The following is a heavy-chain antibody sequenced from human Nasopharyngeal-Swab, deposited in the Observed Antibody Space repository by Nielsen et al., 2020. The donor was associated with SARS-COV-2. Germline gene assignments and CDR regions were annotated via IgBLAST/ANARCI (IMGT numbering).Heavy chain of an antibody. Sequence: SLKISCAASGSTFDDYAMHWVRQAPGKGLEWVSGINWNSGSKGYADSVKGRFTISRDNAKNSLYLQMNSLRSEDTALYYCARGTADYSNPSFDYWGQGTLVTVPS. CDR1: GSTFDDYA. CDR3: ARGTADYSNPSFDY. J-gene: IGHJ4*02. CDR2: INWNSGSK. V-gene: IGHV3-9*01. D-gene: IGHD4-11*01.